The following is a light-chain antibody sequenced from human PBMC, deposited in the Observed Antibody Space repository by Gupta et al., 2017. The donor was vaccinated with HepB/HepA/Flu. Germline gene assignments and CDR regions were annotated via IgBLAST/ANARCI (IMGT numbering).Light chain of an antibody. CDR2: GAS. J-gene: IGKJ2*01. CDR1: QSVSSTY. Sequence: VLTQSPGSLSLSPGERDTLSCRASQSVSSTYLAWYQHKPGQAPRLLIYGASSRATDIPDRFTGSGSGTDFTLTISRLEPEDFAVYYCQQYIISPYTFGQGTKLEIK. V-gene: IGKV3-20*01. CDR3: QQYIISPYT.